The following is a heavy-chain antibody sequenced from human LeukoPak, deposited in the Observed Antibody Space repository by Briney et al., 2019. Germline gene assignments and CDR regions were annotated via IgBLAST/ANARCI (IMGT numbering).Heavy chain of an antibody. CDR3: ARTVVVTAEHAFDI. Sequence: GASVKVSCKASGYTFTSHFMHWVRQAPGQGLEWMGIINPSGGSTSYAQKFQGRVTMTRDMSTSTVYMELSSLRSEDTAVYYCARTVVVTAEHAFDIWGQGTMVTVSS. J-gene: IGHJ3*02. CDR2: INPSGGST. D-gene: IGHD2-21*02. CDR1: GYTFTSHF. V-gene: IGHV1-46*01.